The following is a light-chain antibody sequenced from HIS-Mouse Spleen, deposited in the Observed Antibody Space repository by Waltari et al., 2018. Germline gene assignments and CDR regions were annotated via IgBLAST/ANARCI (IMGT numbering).Light chain of an antibody. V-gene: IGLV3-10*01. J-gene: IGLJ2*01. Sequence: SYELTQPPSVSVSPGQTARITCSGDALPKKYAYWYQQKSGQAPVLVIYEDRKGPSGIPERVLGSSSGTMATLTISGAQVEDEADYYCYSTDSSGNHRVFGGGTKLTVL. CDR1: ALPKKY. CDR3: YSTDSSGNHRV. CDR2: EDR.